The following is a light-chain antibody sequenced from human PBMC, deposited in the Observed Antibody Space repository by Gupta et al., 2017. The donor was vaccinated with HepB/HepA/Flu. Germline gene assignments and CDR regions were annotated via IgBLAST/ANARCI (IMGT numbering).Light chain of an antibody. CDR3: SAWDSSLSAHV. V-gene: IGLV10-54*04. CDR2: RSN. CDR1: SDNVGNQG. J-gene: IGLJ1*01. Sequence: QAGLTQPPSVSKDLRQTATLTCTGNSDNVGNQGAVRLQQHPGHPPKLLSYRSNNRPSGISERFSASRSGNTASLTITGLRPEDEADYFCSAWDSSLSAHVFGTGTKVTVL.